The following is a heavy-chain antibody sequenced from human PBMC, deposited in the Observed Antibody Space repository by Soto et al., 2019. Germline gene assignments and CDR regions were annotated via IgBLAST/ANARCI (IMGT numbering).Heavy chain of an antibody. D-gene: IGHD3-22*01. V-gene: IGHV4-34*01. CDR3: ARVVSSGYRWFDP. CDR2: VSHSGRV. J-gene: IGHJ5*02. Sequence: SETLSLTCGVYGESFSGYYWSWIRQPPGKGLEWIGEVSHSGRVNANPSLKSRLTISVDTSKQQFSLKLISVTAADTAVYYCARVVSSGYRWFDPGGLGTPVTVSS. CDR1: GESFSGYY.